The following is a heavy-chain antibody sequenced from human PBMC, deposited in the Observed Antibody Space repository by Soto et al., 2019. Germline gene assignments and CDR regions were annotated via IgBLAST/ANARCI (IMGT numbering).Heavy chain of an antibody. CDR3: AREGGHSYGLGRGQPFDP. CDR2: ITPMFRSA. V-gene: IGHV1-69*01. CDR1: GGTFNRNA. J-gene: IGHJ5*02. Sequence: QVQLVQSGAEVKKSGSSVKVSCKAYGGTFNRNAINWVRQAPGQGLEWMGGITPMFRSATYAQQFQGRVTIIADESTNTVYMEMSSLRSDDTAMYYCAREGGHSYGLGRGQPFDPWGQGTLVTVSS. D-gene: IGHD5-18*01.